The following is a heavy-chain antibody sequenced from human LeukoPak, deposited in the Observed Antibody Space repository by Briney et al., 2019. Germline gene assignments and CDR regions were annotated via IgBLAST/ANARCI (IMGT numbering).Heavy chain of an antibody. D-gene: IGHD4-17*01. Sequence: PGGSLRLSCAASGFTFSDYYMSWIRQAPGKGLEWVSYISSSGSTIYYADSVKGRFTISRDNAKNSLYLQMNSLRAEDTAVYYCARDPHHSTTVTTDFDYWGQGTLVTVSS. CDR3: ARDPHHSTTVTTDFDY. V-gene: IGHV3-11*01. CDR1: GFTFSDYY. CDR2: ISSSGSTI. J-gene: IGHJ4*02.